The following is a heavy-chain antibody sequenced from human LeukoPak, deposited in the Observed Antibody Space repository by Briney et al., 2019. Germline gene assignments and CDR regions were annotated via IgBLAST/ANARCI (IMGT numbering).Heavy chain of an antibody. CDR2: IYYSGST. J-gene: IGHJ4*02. V-gene: IGHV4-59*12. Sequence: SETLSLTCTVSGGSIGSYYWSWIRQPPGKGLEWIGYIYYSGSTNYNPSLKSRVTISVDTSKNQFSLKLSSVTAADTAVYYCAKVSGWYGPYYFDYWGQGTLVTVSS. D-gene: IGHD6-19*01. CDR3: AKVSGWYGPYYFDY. CDR1: GGSIGSYY.